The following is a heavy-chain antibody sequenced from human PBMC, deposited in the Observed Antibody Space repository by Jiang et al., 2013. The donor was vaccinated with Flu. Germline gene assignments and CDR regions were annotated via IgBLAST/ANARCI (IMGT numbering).Heavy chain of an antibody. J-gene: IGHJ6*04. CDR3: ASSAVVPAAIWGYYYYGMDV. Sequence: PGLVKPSGTLSLTCAVSGGSISSSNWWSWVRQPPGKGLEWIGEIYHSGSTNYNPSLKSRVTISVDKSKNQFSLKLSSVTAADTAVYYCASSAVVPAAIWGYYYYGMDVWGKGTTVTVSS. CDR2: IYHSGST. V-gene: IGHV4-4*02. CDR1: GGSISSSNW. D-gene: IGHD2-2*02.